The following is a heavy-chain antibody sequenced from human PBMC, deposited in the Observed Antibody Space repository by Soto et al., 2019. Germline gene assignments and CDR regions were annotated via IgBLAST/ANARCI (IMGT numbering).Heavy chain of an antibody. CDR1: GFTFSSYA. CDR3: AKDSLDYPLNWFDP. V-gene: IGHV3-23*01. J-gene: IGHJ5*02. D-gene: IGHD4-17*01. Sequence: GGSLRLSCAASGFTFSSYAMSWVRQAPGKGLEWVSAISGSGGSTYYADSGKGRFTISRDNSKNTLYLQMNSLRAEDTAVYYCAKDSLDYPLNWFDPWGQGTLVTVSS. CDR2: ISGSGGST.